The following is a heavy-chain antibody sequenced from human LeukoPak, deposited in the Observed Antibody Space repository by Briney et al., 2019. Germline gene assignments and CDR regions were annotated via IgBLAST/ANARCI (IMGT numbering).Heavy chain of an antibody. D-gene: IGHD3-10*01. CDR1: GYTFNSYG. Sequence: ASVNVSCKASGYTFNSYGVTWVRQAPGQGLEWMGWINANNDQTHYGQNLQDRVTMTTDPSTRTVYMNLRTLRADDTAMYYRARLNLIRGVRVIDYWGQGTLVTVSS. CDR2: INANNDQT. J-gene: IGHJ4*02. V-gene: IGHV1-18*01. CDR3: ARLNLIRGVRVIDY.